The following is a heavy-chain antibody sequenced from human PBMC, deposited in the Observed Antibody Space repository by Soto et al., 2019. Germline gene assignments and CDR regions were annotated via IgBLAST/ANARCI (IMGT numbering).Heavy chain of an antibody. CDR2: ITGDGNNK. J-gene: IGHJ5*02. CDR1: NFTFRSYG. CDR3: AKGWFDP. Sequence: QVHLVESGGGVFQPGRSLRLSCAASNFTFRSYGMNWVRQAPGKGLEWLALITGDGNNKYYADSVKGRFTISRDNSRNTLYLQMNSLRLEDTGVYYCAKGWFDPWGQGPLVTVSS. V-gene: IGHV3-30*18.